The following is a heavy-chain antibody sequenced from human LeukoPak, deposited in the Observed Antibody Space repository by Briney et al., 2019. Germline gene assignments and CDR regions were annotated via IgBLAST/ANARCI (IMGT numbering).Heavy chain of an antibody. CDR1: GGSFSGYY. J-gene: IGHJ4*02. CDR3: ARAAWDWEFDY. Sequence: SETLSLTCAVYGGSFSGYYWSWIRQPAGKGLEWIGRIYTSGSTNYNPSLKSRVTMSVDTSKNQFSLKLSSVTAADTAVYYCARAAWDWEFDYWGQGTLVTVSS. D-gene: IGHD3/OR15-3a*01. CDR2: IYTSGST. V-gene: IGHV4-59*10.